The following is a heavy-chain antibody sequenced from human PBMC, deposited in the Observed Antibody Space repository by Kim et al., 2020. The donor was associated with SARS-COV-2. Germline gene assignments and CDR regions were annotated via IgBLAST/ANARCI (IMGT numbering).Heavy chain of an antibody. CDR3: VRRGGPSGTYYFHY. CDR1: GFTFSSYA. Sequence: GGSLRLSCSASGFTFSSYAMHWVRQAPGKGLEYVSAISSNEGSAYYADSVKGRFTISRDNSKNTLYLQMSSLRVEDTAVYFCVRRGGPSGTYYFHYWGQGALVTVSS. CDR2: ISSNEGSA. D-gene: IGHD1-1*01. V-gene: IGHV3-64D*09. J-gene: IGHJ4*02.